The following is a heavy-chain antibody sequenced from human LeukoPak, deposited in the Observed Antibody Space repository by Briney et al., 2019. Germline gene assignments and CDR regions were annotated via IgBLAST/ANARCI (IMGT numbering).Heavy chain of an antibody. CDR1: GFTFSGSA. CDR2: IRSKANNYAT. J-gene: IGHJ6*02. V-gene: IGHV3-73*01. D-gene: IGHD3-10*01. CDR3: RMGGEFS. Sequence: GGSLRLSCAASGFTFSGSAMHWVRQASGKGLEWVGRIRSKANNYATVYAASVKGRFTISRDDSKNTAYLQMSDLKTEDTAVYYCRMGGEFSWGQGTTVTVSS.